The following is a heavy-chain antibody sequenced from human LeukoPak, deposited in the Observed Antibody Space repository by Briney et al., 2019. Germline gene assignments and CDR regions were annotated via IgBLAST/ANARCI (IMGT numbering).Heavy chain of an antibody. J-gene: IGHJ5*02. Sequence: GGSLRLSCAAPGFTFSSHTMTWVRQAPGEGLEWVSGISGSGDTTYYADSVKGRFTISRDNSKNTLYLQMNSLRVEDTAVYYCARSKEDCCGSFDPWGQGTLVTVSS. D-gene: IGHD2-15*01. CDR2: ISGSGDTT. CDR3: ARSKEDCCGSFDP. CDR1: GFTFSSHT. V-gene: IGHV3-23*01.